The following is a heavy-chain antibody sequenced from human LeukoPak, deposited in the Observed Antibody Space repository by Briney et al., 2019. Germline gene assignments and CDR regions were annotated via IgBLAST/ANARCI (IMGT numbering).Heavy chain of an antibody. CDR3: ARQGDGYNWEVDY. Sequence: SETLSLTCTVSGGSINGYYWSWIRQPPGKGLEWIGFIYTSGSTNYNPSLKSRVAISVDMSKNQFSLKLSSVTAADTAVYYCARQGDGYNWEVDYWGQGTLVTVSS. D-gene: IGHD5-24*01. V-gene: IGHV4-4*09. CDR1: GGSINGYY. J-gene: IGHJ4*02. CDR2: IYTSGST.